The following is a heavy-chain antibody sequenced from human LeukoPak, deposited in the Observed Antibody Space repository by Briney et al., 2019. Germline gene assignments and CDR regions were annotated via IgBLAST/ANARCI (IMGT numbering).Heavy chain of an antibody. J-gene: IGHJ6*02. CDR1: GGSISSGGYS. Sequence: PSETLSLTCAVSGGSISSGGYSWSWIRQPPGKGLEWIGYIYHSGSTYYNPSLKSRVTISVDRSKNQFSLKLSSVTAADTAVYYCASRDSRYGMDVWGQGTTVTVSS. D-gene: IGHD3/OR15-3a*01. V-gene: IGHV4-30-2*01. CDR2: IYHSGST. CDR3: ASRDSRYGMDV.